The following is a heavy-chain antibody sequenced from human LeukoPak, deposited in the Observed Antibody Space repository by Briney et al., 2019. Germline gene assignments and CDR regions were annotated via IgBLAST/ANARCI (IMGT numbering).Heavy chain of an antibody. V-gene: IGHV4-59*01. Sequence: SETLSLTCTVSGGSISSYYWSWIRQPPGKGLEWLGYIYYSGSTNYNPSLKSRVTISVDTSKNQFSLKLSSVTAADTAVYYCARTRQGELRYFDWLGNWFDPWGQGTLVTVSS. CDR1: GGSISSYY. CDR2: IYYSGST. D-gene: IGHD3-9*01. J-gene: IGHJ5*02. CDR3: ARTRQGELRYFDWLGNWFDP.